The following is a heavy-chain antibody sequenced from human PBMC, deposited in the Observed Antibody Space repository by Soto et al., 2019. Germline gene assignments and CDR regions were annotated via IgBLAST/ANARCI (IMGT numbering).Heavy chain of an antibody. CDR1: GFAFSTYS. CDR3: ARGGEKISRVPDYYYGMDV. CDR2: ISYDGMNA. D-gene: IGHD7-27*01. V-gene: IGHV3-30*04. Sequence: QVQLVESGGGVVQPGGSLRISCVASGFAFSTYSLHWVRQAPGKGLEWVAVISYDGMNAYYPDSVKGRFTVSRDNSKNSLYLQMTSLRPEDTAVFYCARGGEKISRVPDYYYGMDVWGQGTTVTISS. J-gene: IGHJ6*02.